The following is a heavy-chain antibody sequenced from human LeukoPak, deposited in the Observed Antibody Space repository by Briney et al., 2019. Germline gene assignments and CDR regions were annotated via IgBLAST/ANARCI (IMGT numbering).Heavy chain of an antibody. CDR2: MNNDGSST. CDR1: GFTFSSYW. D-gene: IGHD6-13*01. J-gene: IGHJ4*02. CDR3: AADHSGN. Sequence: PGGSLTLSCAVAGFTFSSYWMHWVRHVPGQGLVWVSRMNNDGSSTSCADSVKGRFTISRDNAKNTLYLQMNSLRAEDTAVYYCAADHSGNWGQGTLVTVSS. V-gene: IGHV3-74*01.